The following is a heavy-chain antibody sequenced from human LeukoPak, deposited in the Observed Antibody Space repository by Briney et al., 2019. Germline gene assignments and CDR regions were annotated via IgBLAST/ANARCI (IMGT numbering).Heavy chain of an antibody. V-gene: IGHV3-21*01. J-gene: IGHJ4*02. CDR1: GFTFSAYS. Sequence: GGSLRLSCATSGFTFSAYSMNWVRQAPGKGLEWVSSISSSSSYIYYADSVKGRFTISRDNAKNSLFLQMNSLRVEDTAVYYCARHVVAVGFDYWGQGTLVTVSS. CDR3: ARHVVAVGFDY. D-gene: IGHD3-22*01. CDR2: ISSSSSYI.